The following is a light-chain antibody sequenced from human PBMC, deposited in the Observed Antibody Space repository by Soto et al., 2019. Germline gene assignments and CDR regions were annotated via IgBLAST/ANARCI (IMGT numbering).Light chain of an antibody. CDR1: QSISNRY. V-gene: IGKV3-20*01. CDR3: QQYSSLPHT. J-gene: IGKJ2*01. CDR2: GIS. Sequence: ESVLTQSPGTLSLSPGERATLSCRASQSISNRYFAWYQQKPGQAPRLLIYGISNRATGIPDRFSGSGSGTDFTLTISRLEPEDFVEYYCQQYSSLPHTFGQGTKLEVK.